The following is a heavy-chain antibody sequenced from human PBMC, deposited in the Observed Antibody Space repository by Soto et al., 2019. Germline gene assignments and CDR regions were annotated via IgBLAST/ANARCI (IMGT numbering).Heavy chain of an antibody. Sequence: EVQVLESGGGLVQPGGSLRLSCAASGFTFSTYAMSWVRQAPGKGPEWLSSIGSGGHSTYYADSVKGRFTIARDNSKNTVYLQMSGLRAEDTAVYYCEKIQGFCSGGSCYSSDYDYYMDVWGKGTTVTVSS. D-gene: IGHD2-15*01. CDR2: IGSGGHST. CDR1: GFTFSTYA. J-gene: IGHJ6*03. CDR3: EKIQGFCSGGSCYSSDYDYYMDV. V-gene: IGHV3-23*01.